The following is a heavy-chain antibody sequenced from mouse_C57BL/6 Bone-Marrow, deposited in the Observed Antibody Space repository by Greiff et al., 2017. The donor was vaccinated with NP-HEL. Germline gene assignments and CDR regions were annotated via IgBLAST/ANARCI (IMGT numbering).Heavy chain of an antibody. Sequence: QVQLQQPGAELVKPGASVKMSCKASGYTFTSYWITWVKQRPGQGLEWIGDIYPGSGSTNYNEKFKSKATLTVDTSSSTAYMQLSSLTSEDSAVYYCARTSSVPGYAMDYWGQGTSVTVSS. D-gene: IGHD5-1*01. J-gene: IGHJ4*01. CDR3: ARTSSVPGYAMDY. V-gene: IGHV1-55*01. CDR1: GYTFTSYW. CDR2: IYPGSGST.